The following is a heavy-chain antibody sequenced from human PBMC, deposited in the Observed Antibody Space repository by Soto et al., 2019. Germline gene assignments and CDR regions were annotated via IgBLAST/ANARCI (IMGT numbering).Heavy chain of an antibody. Sequence: SVKVSWKASGGTFSSYAISCVRQAPGQGLEWMGGIIPIFGTANYAQKFQGRVTITADKSTSTAYMELSSLRSEDTAVYYCARGGAELYYYYYGMDVWGQGTTVTVSS. CDR1: GGTFSSYA. CDR2: IIPIFGTA. J-gene: IGHJ6*02. D-gene: IGHD1-7*01. CDR3: ARGGAELYYYYYGMDV. V-gene: IGHV1-69*06.